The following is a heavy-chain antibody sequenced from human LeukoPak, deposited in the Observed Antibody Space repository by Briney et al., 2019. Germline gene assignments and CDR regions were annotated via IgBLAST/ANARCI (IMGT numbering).Heavy chain of an antibody. V-gene: IGHV1-8*01. CDR2: MNPNSGNT. Sequence: ASVKVSCKASGYTFTSYDINWVRQATGQGLEWMGWMNPNSGNTGYAQKFQGRVTMNRNTSISTAYMELSSLRSEDTAVYYCARGRYCSSTSCYHDAFDIWGQGTMVTVSS. D-gene: IGHD2-2*01. CDR1: GYTFTSYD. CDR3: ARGRYCSSTSCYHDAFDI. J-gene: IGHJ3*02.